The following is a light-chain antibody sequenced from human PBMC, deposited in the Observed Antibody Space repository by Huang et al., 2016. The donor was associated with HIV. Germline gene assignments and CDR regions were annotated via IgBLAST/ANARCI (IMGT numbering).Light chain of an antibody. J-gene: IGKJ1*01. CDR2: ASY. V-gene: IGKV1-NL1*01. CDR3: QQYYTRRA. Sequence: DIQMTQSPSSLSASVGDRVTITCRASQGIMYAFAWYQQKPGKAPKHLLYASYTLGSGVPARFSGSGSWTDYTLTISSMQPEDFATYYCQQYYTRRAFGQGTKVEIK. CDR1: QGIMYA.